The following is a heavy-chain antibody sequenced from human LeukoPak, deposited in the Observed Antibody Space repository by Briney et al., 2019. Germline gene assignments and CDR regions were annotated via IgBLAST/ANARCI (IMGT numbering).Heavy chain of an antibody. J-gene: IGHJ4*02. Sequence: GGSLRLSCAASSFTVDDHAMHWHRQAPGKGLEWVSLISGDGGSTYYADSVKGRFTTSRDNSKNSLSLQMNSLRTEDTALYYCAHDMESGPVGFSFDYWGQGTLVAVSS. V-gene: IGHV3-43*02. CDR1: SFTVDDHA. D-gene: IGHD3-10*01. CDR2: ISGDGGST. CDR3: AHDMESGPVGFSFDY.